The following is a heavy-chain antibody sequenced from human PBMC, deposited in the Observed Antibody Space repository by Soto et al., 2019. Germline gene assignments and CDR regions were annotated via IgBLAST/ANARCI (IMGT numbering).Heavy chain of an antibody. CDR1: GFTFSSYA. J-gene: IGHJ4*02. V-gene: IGHV3-30-3*01. D-gene: IGHD6-19*01. CDR2: ISYDGSNK. Sequence: QVQLVESGGGVVQPGRSLRLSCAASGFTFSSYAMHWVRQAPGKGLEWVAVISYDGSNKYYADSVKGRFTISRDNSKNTRYRQMNSLRAEDTAVYYCARASNGWYYDYWGQGTVVTVSS. CDR3: ARASNGWYYDY.